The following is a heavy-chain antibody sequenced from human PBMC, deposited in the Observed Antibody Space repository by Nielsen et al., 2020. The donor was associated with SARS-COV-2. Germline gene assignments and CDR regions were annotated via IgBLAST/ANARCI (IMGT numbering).Heavy chain of an antibody. V-gene: IGHV4-59*01. CDR3: ARDRRDLVPDYYLDQSFYGLDV. D-gene: IGHD3-9*01. Sequence: GSLRLSCAASGFTFSSYAMSWVRQAPGKGLEWIGYIYYSGSTSYNPSLKSRVTISLDTTRNQFSLKVTSVTAADTAVCYCARDRRDLVPDYYLDQSFYGLDVWGQGTTVTVSS. CDR1: GFTFSSYA. CDR2: IYYSGST. J-gene: IGHJ6*02.